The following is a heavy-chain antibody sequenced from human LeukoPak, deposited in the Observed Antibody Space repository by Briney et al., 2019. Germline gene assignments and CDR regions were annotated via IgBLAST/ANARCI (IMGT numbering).Heavy chain of an antibody. CDR3: ARHSGPYSSSWFDY. D-gene: IGHD6-13*01. Sequence: SETLSLTCTVSGGSISSSSFYWGWIRQPPGKGLEWIGSIYYSGSTYYNPSLKSRVTISVDTSKNQFSLKLSSVTAADTAVYYCARHSGPYSSSWFDYWGQGTLVTVSS. CDR1: GGSISSSSFY. J-gene: IGHJ5*01. CDR2: IYYSGST. V-gene: IGHV4-39*01.